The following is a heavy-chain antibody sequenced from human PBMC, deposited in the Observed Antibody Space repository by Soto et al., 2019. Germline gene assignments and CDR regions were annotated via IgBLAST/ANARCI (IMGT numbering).Heavy chain of an antibody. CDR3: ARNLGRIAAAEYYFDY. J-gene: IGHJ4*02. CDR1: GFTFCSYA. D-gene: IGHD6-13*01. V-gene: IGHV3-30-3*01. CDR2: ISYDGSNK. Sequence: QVQLVESGGGVVQPGRSLRLSCAASGFTFCSYAMHWVRQAPGKGLEWVAVISYDGSNKYYADSVKGRFTISRDNSKNTLYLQMNSLRAEDTAVYYCARNLGRIAAAEYYFDYWGQGSLVAVSS.